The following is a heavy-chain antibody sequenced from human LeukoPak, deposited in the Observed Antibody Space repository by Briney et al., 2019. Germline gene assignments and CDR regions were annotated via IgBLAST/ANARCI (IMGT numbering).Heavy chain of an antibody. CDR2: IYSGGST. J-gene: IGHJ4*02. D-gene: IGHD2-15*01. CDR1: GFTVSSYY. Sequence: GGSLRLSCAASGFTVSSYYMSWVRQAPGKGLEWVSVIYSGGSTYYADSVKDRFTISRDTSENTLHLQMSSLRVEDAAVYYCARDLVVAGTYGFGNWGQGTLVAVSS. V-gene: IGHV3-66*01. CDR3: ARDLVVAGTYGFGN.